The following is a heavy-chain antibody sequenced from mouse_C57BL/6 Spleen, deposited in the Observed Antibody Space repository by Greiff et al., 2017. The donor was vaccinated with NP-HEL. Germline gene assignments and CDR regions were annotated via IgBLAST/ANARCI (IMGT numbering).Heavy chain of an antibody. Sequence: QVQLQQPGAELVMPGASVKLSCKASGYTFTSYWMHWVKQRPGQGLEWIGEIDPSDSYTNYNQKFKGKSTLTVDKSSSTAYMQLSSLTSEDSAVYYCARKLGSSWFAYWGQGTLVTVSA. CDR3: ARKLGSSWFAY. CDR1: GYTFTSYW. V-gene: IGHV1-69*01. J-gene: IGHJ3*01. CDR2: IDPSDSYT. D-gene: IGHD1-1*01.